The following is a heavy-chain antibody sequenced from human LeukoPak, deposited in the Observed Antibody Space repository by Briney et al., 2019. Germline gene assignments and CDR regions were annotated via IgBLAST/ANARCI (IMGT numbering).Heavy chain of an antibody. CDR3: ARGTDYYYDSSGYYTDY. CDR1: GFTFSSYA. Sequence: PGGSLRLSCAASGFTFSSYAMHWVRQAPGKGLEWVAVISYDGSNKYYAGSVKGRFTISRDNSKNTLYLQMNSLRAEDTAVYYCARGTDYYYDSSGYYTDYWGQGTLVTVSS. D-gene: IGHD3-22*01. V-gene: IGHV3-30-3*01. CDR2: ISYDGSNK. J-gene: IGHJ4*02.